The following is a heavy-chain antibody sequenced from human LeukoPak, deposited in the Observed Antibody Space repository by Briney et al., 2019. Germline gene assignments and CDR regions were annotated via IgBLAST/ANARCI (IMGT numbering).Heavy chain of an antibody. Sequence: GGSLRLSCAASGFTFSSYGMHWVRQAPGKGLEWVAVISYDGSNKYYADSVKGRFTISRDNSKNTLYLQMNSLRAEDTAVYYCAKVNVGYCSGGSCYGNWFDPWGQGTLVTVSS. CDR3: AKVNVGYCSGGSCYGNWFDP. V-gene: IGHV3-30*18. CDR1: GFTFSSYG. J-gene: IGHJ5*02. D-gene: IGHD2-15*01. CDR2: ISYDGSNK.